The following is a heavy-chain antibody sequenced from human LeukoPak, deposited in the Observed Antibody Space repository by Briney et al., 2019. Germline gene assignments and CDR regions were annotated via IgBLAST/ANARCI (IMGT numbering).Heavy chain of an antibody. D-gene: IGHD6-13*01. Sequence: ASVKVSCKVSGYTLTELSIHWVRQAPGKGLEWMGGFDPEDGETIYAQKFQGRVTMTRDTSISTAYMELSRLRSDDTAVYYCAREEAAAAGSYYMDVWSKGTTVTVSS. CDR2: FDPEDGET. V-gene: IGHV1-24*01. J-gene: IGHJ6*03. CDR3: AREEAAAAGSYYMDV. CDR1: GYTLTELS.